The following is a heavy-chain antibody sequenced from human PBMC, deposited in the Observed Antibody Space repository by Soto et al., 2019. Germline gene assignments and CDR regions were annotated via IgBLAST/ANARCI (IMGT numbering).Heavy chain of an antibody. CDR1: GGSISSYY. CDR3: ARDLSTYYPHYGMDV. D-gene: IGHD3-22*01. CDR2: IYYSGST. V-gene: IGHV4-59*01. J-gene: IGHJ6*02. Sequence: QVQLQESGPGLVKPSETLSLTCTVSGGSISSYYWSWIRQPPGKGLEWIGHIYYSGSTNYNPSLKRRVTISVDTSTNQFSLRLSSVTAADTAVYYCARDLSTYYPHYGMDVWGQGTTVTVSS.